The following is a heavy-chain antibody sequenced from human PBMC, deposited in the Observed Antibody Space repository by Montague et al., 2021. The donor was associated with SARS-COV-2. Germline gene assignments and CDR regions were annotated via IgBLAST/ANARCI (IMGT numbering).Heavy chain of an antibody. V-gene: IGHV4-59*08. D-gene: IGHD6-6*01. J-gene: IGHJ4*02. CDR2: IYYSGST. CDR1: DGSISSYY. Sequence: SETLSLTCTVSDGSISSYYWSWILRPPGKGLEWFGYIYYSGSTNYNPSLKSRVTIAVDTSKDQLSLKLSSVTAADTAVYYCSSHARNEYSSAWAFGFDYWGQGTLVPVPS. CDR3: SSHARNEYSSAWAFGFDY.